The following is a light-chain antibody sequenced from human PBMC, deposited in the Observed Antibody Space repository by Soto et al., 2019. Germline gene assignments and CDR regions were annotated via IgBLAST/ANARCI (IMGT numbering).Light chain of an antibody. V-gene: IGKV1-39*01. CDR3: QQSYIAPLT. J-gene: IGKJ3*01. CDR2: AAS. CDR1: QSIAGY. Sequence: DIQITQSPSSLSASVGDRVTITCRASQSIAGYLNWYQRKSGKAPKLLIYAASSLQSGVPSRFSGSGSGTDFTLTISSLQPEDFATYYCQQSYIAPLTFGPGTKVDI.